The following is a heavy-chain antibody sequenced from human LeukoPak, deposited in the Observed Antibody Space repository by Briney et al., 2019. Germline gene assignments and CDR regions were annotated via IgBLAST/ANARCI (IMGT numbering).Heavy chain of an antibody. Sequence: ASVKVSCKASGGTFSSYAISWVRQAPGQGLEWMGGIIPIFGTANYAQKFQGRVTITADKSTSTAYMELSRLRSEDTAVYYCARDNGYYDSSGYPDYWGQGTLVTVSS. CDR1: GGTFSSYA. CDR2: IIPIFGTA. J-gene: IGHJ4*02. V-gene: IGHV1-69*06. D-gene: IGHD3-22*01. CDR3: ARDNGYYDSSGYPDY.